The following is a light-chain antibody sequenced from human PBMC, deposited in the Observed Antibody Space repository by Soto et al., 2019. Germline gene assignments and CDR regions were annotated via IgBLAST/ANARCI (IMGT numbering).Light chain of an antibody. Sequence: QSVLTQPPSVSGAPGQKVTISCTGSSSNVGAGYDVHWYQQLPGKAPRLLIYGNTIRPSGVPDRFSASKSDTSASLAISGLQAEDEADYYCQSYDRSLSAWVFGGGTQLTVL. CDR1: SSNVGAGYD. J-gene: IGLJ3*02. CDR2: GNT. V-gene: IGLV1-40*01. CDR3: QSYDRSLSAWV.